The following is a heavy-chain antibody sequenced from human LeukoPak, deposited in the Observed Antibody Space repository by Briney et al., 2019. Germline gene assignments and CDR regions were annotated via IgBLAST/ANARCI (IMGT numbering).Heavy chain of an antibody. CDR1: GGSISSSSYY. Sequence: SETLSLTCTVSGGSISSSSYYWGWIRQPPGKGLEWIGSIYYSGSTYYNPSLKSRVTISVDTSKNQFSLKLSSVTAADTAVYYCARRNYDFWSGYYTENWFDPWGQGTLVTVSS. J-gene: IGHJ5*02. V-gene: IGHV4-39*01. CDR3: ARRNYDFWSGYYTENWFDP. CDR2: IYYSGST. D-gene: IGHD3-3*01.